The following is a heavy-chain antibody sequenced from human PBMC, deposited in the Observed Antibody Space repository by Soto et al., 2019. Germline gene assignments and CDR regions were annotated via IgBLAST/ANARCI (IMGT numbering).Heavy chain of an antibody. CDR3: ARSPPPLGRFDS. CDR1: GYTFANYA. CDR2: INGGSGST. Sequence: QLVQSGAEVKKPGASVKVSCKASGYTFANYAMQWVRQAPGQRLEWMGWINGGSGSTRYSQNFRGRLTITRDSSANTVYMELSSLRSGDTAIYYCARSPPPLGRFDSWGQGTLVTVSS. J-gene: IGHJ5*01. V-gene: IGHV1-3*01.